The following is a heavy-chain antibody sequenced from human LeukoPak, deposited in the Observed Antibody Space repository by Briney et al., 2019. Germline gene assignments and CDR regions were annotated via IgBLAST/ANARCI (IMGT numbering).Heavy chain of an antibody. D-gene: IGHD3-22*01. V-gene: IGHV1-69*04. CDR3: ARIGCDSSGYYGY. CDR1: GGTFSSYA. J-gene: IGHJ4*02. CDR2: IIPILGIA. Sequence: ASVKASCKASGGTFSSYAISWVRQAPGQGLEWMGRIIPILGIANYAQKFQGRVTITADKSTSTAYMELSSLRSEDTAVYYCARIGCDSSGYYGYWGQGTLVTVSS.